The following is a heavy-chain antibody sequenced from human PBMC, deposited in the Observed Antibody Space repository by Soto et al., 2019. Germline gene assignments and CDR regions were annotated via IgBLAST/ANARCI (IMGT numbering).Heavy chain of an antibody. D-gene: IGHD3-22*01. CDR1: GYTLTELS. V-gene: IGHV1-24*01. CDR2: FDPEDGET. CDR3: ATSSGAMIVVVKLQGAFDI. Sequence: VASVKVSCKVSGYTLTELSMHWVRQAPGKGLEWMGGFDPEDGETIYAQKFQGRVTMTEDTSTDTAYMELSSLRSEDTAVYYCATSSGAMIVVVKLQGAFDIWGQGTMVTVSS. J-gene: IGHJ3*02.